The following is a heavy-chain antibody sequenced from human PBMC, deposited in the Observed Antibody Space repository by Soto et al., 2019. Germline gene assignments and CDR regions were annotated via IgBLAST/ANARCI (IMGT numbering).Heavy chain of an antibody. CDR1: GGNFSGYY. V-gene: IGHV4-34*01. CDR2: INHSGST. Sequence: PSETLSLTCAVYGGNFSGYYWSWIRQPTGKGLEWIGEINHSGSTNYNPSLKSRVTISVDTSKNQFSLKLSSVTAADTAVYYCARGGGQNYYGSGSYYNPHTYYYYYYGMDVWGQGTTVTVSS. CDR3: ARGGGQNYYGSGSYYNPHTYYYYYYGMDV. J-gene: IGHJ6*02. D-gene: IGHD3-10*01.